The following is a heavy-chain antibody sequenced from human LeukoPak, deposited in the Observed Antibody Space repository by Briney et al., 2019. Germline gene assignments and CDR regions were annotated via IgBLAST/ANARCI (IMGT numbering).Heavy chain of an antibody. Sequence: PGGSLRLSCAASGFTFSDYYMSWIRQAPGKGLEWVSCVSSSGSTIYYADSVKGRFTISRDNSKNTLYLQMNSLRAEDTAVYYCAKDENYDSSGYTALDYWGQGTLVTVSS. CDR2: VSSSGSTI. CDR3: AKDENYDSSGYTALDY. J-gene: IGHJ4*02. D-gene: IGHD3-22*01. CDR1: GFTFSDYY. V-gene: IGHV3-11*04.